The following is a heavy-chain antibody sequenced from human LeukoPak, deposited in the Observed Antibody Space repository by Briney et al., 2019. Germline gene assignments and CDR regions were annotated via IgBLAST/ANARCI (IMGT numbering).Heavy chain of an antibody. CDR3: ARQICTSSSCVNMDV. CDR2: IHHSGRT. V-gene: IGHV4-59*08. D-gene: IGHD2-2*01. Sequence: KPSETLSLTCTVSGGSMNTDFWSWIRQPPGKGLEWIGYIHHSGRTSHSPSLRGRVTISLDTSENQFSLRLSSVTAADTAVYYCARQICTSSSCVNMDVWGKGTTVTVSS. J-gene: IGHJ6*03. CDR1: GGSMNTDF.